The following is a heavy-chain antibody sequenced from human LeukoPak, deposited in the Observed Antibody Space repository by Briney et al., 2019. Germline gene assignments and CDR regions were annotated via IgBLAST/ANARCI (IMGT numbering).Heavy chain of an antibody. Sequence: GASVKVSCKASGYTFTSYGISWVRQAPGQGLEWMGWISPNNGHTNYAQKLQGRVTLTTDTSTSTAYMELRSLRSDDTAVYYCARASSGYYIYYYYMDVWGKGTTVTIS. CDR1: GYTFTSYG. CDR3: ARASSGYYIYYYYMDV. CDR2: ISPNNGHT. D-gene: IGHD3-22*01. V-gene: IGHV1-18*01. J-gene: IGHJ6*03.